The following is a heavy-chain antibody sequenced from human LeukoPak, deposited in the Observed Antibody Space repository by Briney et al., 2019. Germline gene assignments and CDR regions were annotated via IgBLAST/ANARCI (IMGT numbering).Heavy chain of an antibody. CDR2: ISYDGSNK. V-gene: IGHV3-30*04. Sequence: PGGSLRLSCAASGFTFSSYAMHWVRQAPGKGLEWVAVISYDGSNKYYADSVKGRFTISRDNSKNTLYLQMNSLRAEDTAVYYCARDGATVTTLRSELAGFDYWGQGTLVTVSS. CDR3: ARDGATVTTLRSELAGFDY. CDR1: GFTFSSYA. J-gene: IGHJ4*02. D-gene: IGHD4-17*01.